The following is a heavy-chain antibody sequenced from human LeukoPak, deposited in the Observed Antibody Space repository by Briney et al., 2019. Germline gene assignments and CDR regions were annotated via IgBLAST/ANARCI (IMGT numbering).Heavy chain of an antibody. Sequence: PSQTLSLTCTVSGGSISSGSYHWSWIRQPAGKGLEWIGRIYTSGSTNYNPSLKSRVTISVDTSKNQFSLKLSSVTAADTAVYYCARDGRSGGYSSGWYLYWGQGTLVTVSS. CDR3: ARDGRSGGYSSGWYLY. V-gene: IGHV4-61*02. CDR1: GGSISSGSYH. CDR2: IYTSGST. J-gene: IGHJ4*02. D-gene: IGHD6-19*01.